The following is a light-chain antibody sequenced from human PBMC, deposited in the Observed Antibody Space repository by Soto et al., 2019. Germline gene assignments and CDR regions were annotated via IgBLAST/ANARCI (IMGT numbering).Light chain of an antibody. CDR3: QQYYSIPLT. V-gene: IGKV4-1*01. J-gene: IGKJ4*01. Sequence: DIVMTQSPDSLAVSLGERATINCKSSQRVLYSSNSKNYLAWYQQKPGQPPKLLIYWASTRESGVPDRFSGSGSGTDFTLTISSLQAEDVAVYSCQQYYSIPLTFGGGTKVEIK. CDR2: WAS. CDR1: QRVLYSSNSKNY.